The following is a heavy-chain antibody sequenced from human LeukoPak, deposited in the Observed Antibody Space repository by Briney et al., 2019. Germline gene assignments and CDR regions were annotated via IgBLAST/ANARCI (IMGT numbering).Heavy chain of an antibody. Sequence: SETLSLTCAVYGGSFSGYYWSWIRQPPGRGLEWIGEINHSGSTNYNPSLKSRVTISVDTSKNQFSLKLSSVTAADTAVYYCATRGVVVDYWGQGTLVTVSS. J-gene: IGHJ4*02. CDR2: INHSGST. CDR1: GGSFSGYY. V-gene: IGHV4-34*01. D-gene: IGHD2-2*01. CDR3: ATRGVVVDY.